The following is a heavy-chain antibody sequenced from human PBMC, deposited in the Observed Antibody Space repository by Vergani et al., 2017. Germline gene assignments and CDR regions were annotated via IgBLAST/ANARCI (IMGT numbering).Heavy chain of an antibody. CDR1: GGSFGGYY. J-gene: IGHJ4*02. CDR2: INDSGSP. V-gene: IGHV4-34*02. Sequence: QVQLQQWGAGLLKPSETLSLTCTVHGGSFGGYYWRWVRQPPGKGLEYIGEINDSGSPNYNPSLKSRAHISIAKSKKQFSLRLTSINAADTAIYYCARGRGIAAADPFDYWDQGALVTVSS. D-gene: IGHD6-25*01. CDR3: ARGRGIAAADPFDY.